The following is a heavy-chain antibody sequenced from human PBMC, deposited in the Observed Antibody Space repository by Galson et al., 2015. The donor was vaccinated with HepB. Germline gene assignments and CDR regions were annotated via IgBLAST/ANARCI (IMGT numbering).Heavy chain of an antibody. CDR2: INPSSGST. D-gene: IGHD3-22*01. CDR1: GYTFTSYY. CDR3: ARDYDSSGYYYGGYASDI. V-gene: IGHV1-46*01. J-gene: IGHJ3*02. Sequence: SVKVSCKASGYTFTSYYMHWVRQAPGQGLEWMGIINPSSGSTTYAQKFQGRVTMTRDTSTRTVYMELSSLRYEDTAVYYCARDYDSSGYYYGGYASDIWGQGTMVTVSS.